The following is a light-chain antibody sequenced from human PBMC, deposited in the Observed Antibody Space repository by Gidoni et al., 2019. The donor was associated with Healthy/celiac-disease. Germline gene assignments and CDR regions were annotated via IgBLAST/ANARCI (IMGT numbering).Light chain of an antibody. V-gene: IGKV1-5*01. J-gene: IGKJ1*01. CDR2: DAS. Sequence: DIQMTQSPSTLSASVGDRVTITCRASQSISSWLAWYQQKPGKAPKLLIYDASSLESGVPSRVSGSGSGTEFTLTISSLQPDDFATYYCQQYNSSPPWTFGQGTKVEIK. CDR1: QSISSW. CDR3: QQYNSSPPWT.